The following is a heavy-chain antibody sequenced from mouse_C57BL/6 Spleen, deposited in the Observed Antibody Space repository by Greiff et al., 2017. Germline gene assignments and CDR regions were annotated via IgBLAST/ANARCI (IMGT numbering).Heavy chain of an antibody. V-gene: IGHV5-9*01. CDR3: ARHYYYGSSYWYFDV. Sequence: EVQLVESGGGLVKPGGSLKLSCAASGFTFSSYTMSWVRQTPEKRLEWVATISGGGGNTYYPDSVKGRFTISRDNAKNTLYLQMSSLRSEDTALYYCARHYYYGSSYWYFDVWGTGPTVTVSS. J-gene: IGHJ1*03. CDR1: GFTFSSYT. CDR2: ISGGGGNT. D-gene: IGHD1-1*01.